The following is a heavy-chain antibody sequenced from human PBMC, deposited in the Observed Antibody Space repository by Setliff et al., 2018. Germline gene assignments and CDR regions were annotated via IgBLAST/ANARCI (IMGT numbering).Heavy chain of an antibody. V-gene: IGHV4-38-2*01. CDR2: VYYSGYT. J-gene: IGHJ1*01. CDR1: GFSLSNGYY. D-gene: IGHD3-10*01. Sequence: PSETLSLTCGVSGFSLSNGYYWGWIRQPPGKGMEWIGSVYYSGYTYYNPSLQSRVTISVDMSKNQFSMKLTSVTAADTTVYYCARVDFTMIQGVLGLWGQGTLVTVSS. CDR3: ARVDFTMIQGVLGL.